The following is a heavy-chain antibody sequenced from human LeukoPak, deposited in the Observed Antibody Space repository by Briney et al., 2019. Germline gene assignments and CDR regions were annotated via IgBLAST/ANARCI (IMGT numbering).Heavy chain of an antibody. V-gene: IGHV3-30*02. CDR1: GFTFSSYV. J-gene: IGHJ4*02. CDR2: IRYDGSNK. D-gene: IGHD1-26*01. Sequence: HPGGSLRLSCAASGFTFSSYVMHWVRQAPGKGLEWVAFIRYDGSNKFYADSVKGRFTISRDNPRNTLYLQMNSLRAEDTAMYHCAKEWELTYWGQGTLVTVSS. CDR3: AKEWELTY.